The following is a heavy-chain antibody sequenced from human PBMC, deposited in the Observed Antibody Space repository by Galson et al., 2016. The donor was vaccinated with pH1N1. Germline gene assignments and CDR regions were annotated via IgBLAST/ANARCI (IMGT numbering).Heavy chain of an antibody. V-gene: IGHV3-9*01. Sequence: SLRLSCAASGLTFDDYAMHWVRQAPGKGLEWVSGISWNSGSIAYADSVKGRFTVSRDNAKNPLYLQMNSLHQGPIGLPLGTLLQEHLWG. CDR1: GLTFDDYA. J-gene: IGHJ6*01. CDR3: TLLQEHL. CDR2: ISWNSGSI.